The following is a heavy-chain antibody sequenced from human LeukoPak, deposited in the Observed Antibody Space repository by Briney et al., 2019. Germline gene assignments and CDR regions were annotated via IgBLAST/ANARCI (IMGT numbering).Heavy chain of an antibody. V-gene: IGHV3-30-3*01. CDR2: ISYDGSNK. D-gene: IGHD3-22*01. J-gene: IGHJ4*02. Sequence: GGSLRLSCAASGFTFSSYAMHWDRQAPGKGLEGVAVISYDGSNKYYAGSVKGRFTISRDNSKNTLYLQMNSLRAEDTAVYYCARNRDSSGYYYVVDYWGQGTLVTVSS. CDR3: ARNRDSSGYYYVVDY. CDR1: GFTFSSYA.